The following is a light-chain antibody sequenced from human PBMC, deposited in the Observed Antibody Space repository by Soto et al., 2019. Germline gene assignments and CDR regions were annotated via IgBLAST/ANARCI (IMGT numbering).Light chain of an antibody. CDR3: QHGYSTPLT. V-gene: IGKV1-39*01. CDR2: AAS. Sequence: DIQMTQSPSSLSASVGHRVTITCRASQSSSTYLHWYQQKPGKAPNLLIYAASTLQSGVPSRFSGSGSGTDFTLTISSLQPEDFATYFCQHGYSTPLTFGGGTKVDIK. J-gene: IGKJ4*01. CDR1: QSSSTY.